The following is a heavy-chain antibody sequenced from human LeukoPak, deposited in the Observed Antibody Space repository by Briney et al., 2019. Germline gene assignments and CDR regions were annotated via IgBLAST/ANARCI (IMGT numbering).Heavy chain of an antibody. Sequence: GGSLRLSCAASGFTFSSYGMHWVRQAPGKGLEWVAVIWYDGSNKYYADSVKGRFTISRDNSKNTLYLQMNSLRAEDTAVYYCARGAALDITRNFDYWGQGTLVTVSS. V-gene: IGHV3-33*01. CDR3: ARGAALDITRNFDY. D-gene: IGHD3-10*01. CDR1: GFTFSSYG. CDR2: IWYDGSNK. J-gene: IGHJ4*02.